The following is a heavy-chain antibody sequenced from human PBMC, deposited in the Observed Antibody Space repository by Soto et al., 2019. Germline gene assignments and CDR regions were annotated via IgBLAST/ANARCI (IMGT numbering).Heavy chain of an antibody. Sequence: SEARSVTCIVSGGSMRNYCWNWIRQPPGRGLEWIGYVYHSGSTNYNPSLKSRVSMSVDVSRNHFSLTLHSVTAADTAVYFCTSSYSTSSSPDDCCQGTLVTFSS. CDR2: VYHSGST. CDR3: TSSYSTSSSPDD. V-gene: IGHV4-59*01. CDR1: GGSMRNYC. J-gene: IGHJ4*02. D-gene: IGHD6-6*01.